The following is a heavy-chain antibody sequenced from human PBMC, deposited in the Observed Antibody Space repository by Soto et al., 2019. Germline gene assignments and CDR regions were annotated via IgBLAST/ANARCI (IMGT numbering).Heavy chain of an antibody. CDR3: ARDRGSYGMDV. CDR2: VSPSGTT. Sequence: QVQLQESGPGLVKPSQTLSLTCTVSGDSISVGYYWSWIRQHPGKGLEWIGYVSPSGTTYYNPSLKSRVSNSTDRSKNQFSLEVSSVTAADTAVYYCARDRGSYGMDVWGQGTTVTVSS. CDR1: GDSISVGYY. J-gene: IGHJ6*02. V-gene: IGHV4-31*03.